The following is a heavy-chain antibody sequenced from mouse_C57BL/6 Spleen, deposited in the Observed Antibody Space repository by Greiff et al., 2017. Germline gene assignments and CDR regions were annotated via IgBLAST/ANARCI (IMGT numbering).Heavy chain of an antibody. CDR3: AREENYGSSYDY. CDR1: GYTFTDYY. D-gene: IGHD1-1*01. J-gene: IGHJ2*01. Sequence: VQLQQSGPELVKPGASVKISCKASGYTFTDYYMNWVKQSHGKSLEWIGDINPNNGGTSYNQKFKGKATLTVDKSSSTAYMELRSLTSEDSAVYYCAREENYGSSYDYWGQGTTLTVSS. V-gene: IGHV1-26*01. CDR2: INPNNGGT.